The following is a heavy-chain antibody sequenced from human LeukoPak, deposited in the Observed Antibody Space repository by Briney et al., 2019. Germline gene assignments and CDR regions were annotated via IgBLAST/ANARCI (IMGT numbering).Heavy chain of an antibody. D-gene: IGHD6-19*01. V-gene: IGHV4-59*08. J-gene: IGHJ3*02. Sequence: SETLSLTCTVSGGSMSSYYWSWIRQPPGKGLEWIGCIYYSGSTNYNPSLKSRVTISVDTSKNQFSLKLSSVTAADTAVYYCARIKSSGWFGFGAFDIWGQGTMVTVSS. CDR1: GGSMSSYY. CDR3: ARIKSSGWFGFGAFDI. CDR2: IYYSGST.